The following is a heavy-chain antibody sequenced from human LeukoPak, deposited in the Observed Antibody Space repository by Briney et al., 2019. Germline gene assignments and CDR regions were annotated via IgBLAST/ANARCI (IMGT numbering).Heavy chain of an antibody. CDR3: ATVPLRIAVAGTEVDY. CDR2: IIPILGIA. CDR1: GGTFSSYA. D-gene: IGHD6-19*01. J-gene: IGHJ4*02. Sequence: ASVKVSCKASGGTFSSYAISWVRQAPGQGLEWMGRIIPILGIANYAQKFQGRVTITADKSTSTAYMELSSLRSEDTAVYYCATVPLRIAVAGTEVDYWGQGTLVTVSS. V-gene: IGHV1-69*04.